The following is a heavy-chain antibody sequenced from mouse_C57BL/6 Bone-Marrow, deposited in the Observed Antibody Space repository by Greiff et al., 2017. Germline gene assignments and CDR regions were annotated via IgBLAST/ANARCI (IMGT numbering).Heavy chain of an antibody. Sequence: VQRVESGAELVRPGTSVKMSCKASGYTFTNYWIGWAKQRPGHGLEWIGDIYPGGGYTNYNEKFKGKDTLTADKSSSTAYMQFSSLTSEDSAIYYCARRAYYGRGYAMDYWGQGTSVTVSA. CDR3: ARRAYYGRGYAMDY. CDR1: GYTFTNYW. CDR2: IYPGGGYT. V-gene: IGHV1-63*01. D-gene: IGHD1-1*01. J-gene: IGHJ4*01.